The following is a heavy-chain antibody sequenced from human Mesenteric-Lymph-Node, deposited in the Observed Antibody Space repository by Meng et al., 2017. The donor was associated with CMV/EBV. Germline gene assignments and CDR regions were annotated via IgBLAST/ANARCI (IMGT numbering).Heavy chain of an antibody. J-gene: IGHJ6*02. D-gene: IGHD6-6*01. CDR2: IYYSGDT. CDR3: ARVVLYYYGMDV. Sequence: GSLRLSCNVSGDSVSSGSYFWSWIRQPPGKGLESIGYIYYSGDTNYNPSPKSRATISVDRSKNQFSLRLRSVTAADTAVYYCARVVLYYYGMDVWGHGTTVTVSS. CDR1: GDSVSSGSYF. V-gene: IGHV4-61*01.